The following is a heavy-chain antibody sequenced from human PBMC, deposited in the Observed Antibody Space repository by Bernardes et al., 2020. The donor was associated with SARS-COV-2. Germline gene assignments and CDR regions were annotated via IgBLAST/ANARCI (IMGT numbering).Heavy chain of an antibody. Sequence: GGSLRRSCEASGFTFSRYWMSWVRPTPGKGLEWVAKMKEDGSEEYYVDSVNGRFTISRDNAKNSLYLQMNSLRGEDTAVYYCARDEGRGGDYGYWGQGTLVTVSS. J-gene: IGHJ4*02. CDR2: MKEDGSEE. CDR1: GFTFSRYW. V-gene: IGHV3-7*01. CDR3: ARDEGRGGDYGY. D-gene: IGHD3-16*01.